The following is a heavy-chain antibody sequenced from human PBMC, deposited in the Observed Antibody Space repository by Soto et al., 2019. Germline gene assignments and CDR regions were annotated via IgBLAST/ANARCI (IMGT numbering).Heavy chain of an antibody. Sequence: GGSLRLSCAASGFTFSNAWMSWVRQAPGKGLEWVGRIKSKTDGGTTDYAAPVKGRFTISRDDSKNTLYLQMNSLKTEDTAVYYCTTDVLRFLEWSDALDIWGQGTMVTVSS. CDR2: IKSKTDGGTT. CDR1: GFTFSNAW. CDR3: TTDVLRFLEWSDALDI. V-gene: IGHV3-15*01. J-gene: IGHJ3*02. D-gene: IGHD3-3*01.